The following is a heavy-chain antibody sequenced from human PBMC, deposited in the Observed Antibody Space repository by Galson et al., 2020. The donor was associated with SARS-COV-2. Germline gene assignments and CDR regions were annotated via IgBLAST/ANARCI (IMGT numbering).Heavy chain of an antibody. CDR3: ARGSGLSAPPAHYYATSVYFAEYFQD. Sequence: GESLKISCAASGFSFRTSGMHWVRQAPGKGLEWVAVTWYGGSFIYYADSVKGRFTMSRDDSTNTVYLEMNRLRADDTAIYYCARGSGLSAPPAHYYATSVYFAEYFQDWGLGTLVTVSS. D-gene: IGHD3-22*01. J-gene: IGHJ1*01. CDR1: GFSFRTSG. CDR2: TWYGGSFI. V-gene: IGHV3-33*01.